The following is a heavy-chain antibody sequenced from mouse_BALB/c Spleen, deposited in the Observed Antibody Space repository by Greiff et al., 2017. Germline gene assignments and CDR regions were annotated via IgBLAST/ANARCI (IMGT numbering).Heavy chain of an antibody. V-gene: IGHV1-4*02. Sequence: QVQLKESAAELARPGASVKMSCKASGYTFTSYTMHWVKQRPGQGLEWIGYINPSSGYTEYNQKFKDKTTLTADKSSSTAYMQLSSLTSEDSAVYYCARGDYEGYYAMDYWGQGTSVTVSS. D-gene: IGHD2-4*01. CDR3: ARGDYEGYYAMDY. CDR2: INPSSGYT. J-gene: IGHJ4*01. CDR1: GYTFTSYT.